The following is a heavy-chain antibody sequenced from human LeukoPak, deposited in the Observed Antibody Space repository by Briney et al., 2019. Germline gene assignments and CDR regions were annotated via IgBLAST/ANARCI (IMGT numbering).Heavy chain of an antibody. D-gene: IGHD5-18*01. Sequence: GGSLRLSCAASGFTFSSYAMRWVRQAPGKGLEWVSAISGSGGSTYYADSVKGRFTISRDNSKNTLYLQMNSLRAEDTAVYYCAKDRGGRWEGGQLWLFGAFDIWGQGTMVTVSS. CDR2: ISGSGGST. CDR3: AKDRGGRWEGGQLWLFGAFDI. CDR1: GFTFSSYA. J-gene: IGHJ3*02. V-gene: IGHV3-23*01.